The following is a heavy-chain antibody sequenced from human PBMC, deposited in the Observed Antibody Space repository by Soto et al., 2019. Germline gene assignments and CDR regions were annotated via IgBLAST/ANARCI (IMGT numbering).Heavy chain of an antibody. CDR3: ASTRGGPAYYYYYYGMDV. Sequence: QVQLQQWGAGLLKPSETLSLTCAVYGGSFSGYYWSWIRQPPGKGLEWIGEINHSGSTNYNPSLKSRVTISVDTSKNQFSLKLSSVTAADTAVYYCASTRGGPAYYYYYYGMDVWGQGTTVTVSS. J-gene: IGHJ6*02. D-gene: IGHD3-16*01. V-gene: IGHV4-34*01. CDR2: INHSGST. CDR1: GGSFSGYY.